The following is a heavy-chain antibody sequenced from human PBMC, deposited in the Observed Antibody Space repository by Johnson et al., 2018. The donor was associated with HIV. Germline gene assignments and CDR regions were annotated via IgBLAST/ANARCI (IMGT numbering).Heavy chain of an antibody. V-gene: IGHV3-30*14. CDR3: ARGKYYYDSSGYYGPKTNNGAFDM. CDR2: ISYDGSNK. D-gene: IGHD3-22*01. CDR1: GFTFSSYA. J-gene: IGHJ3*02. Sequence: QVQLVESGGGVVQPGRSLRLSCVASGFTFSSYAMHWVRQAPGKGLEWVAVISYDGSNKYYADSVKGRFTISRDNSKNTLYLQMNSLRAGDTAVYYCARGKYYYDSSGYYGPKTNNGAFDMWGQGTMVTVSS.